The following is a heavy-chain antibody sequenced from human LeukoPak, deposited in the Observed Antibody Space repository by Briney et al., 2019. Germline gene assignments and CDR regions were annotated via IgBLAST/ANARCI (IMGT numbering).Heavy chain of an antibody. D-gene: IGHD6-19*01. CDR2: IWYDGSNK. Sequence: AGSLRRSCAASGFTFSSYGMHWVRQAPGKGLEWVAVIWYDGSNKYYADSVKGRFTISRDNSKNTLYLQMNSLRAEDTAVYYCARTRGSSGPPNYWGQGTLVTVSS. J-gene: IGHJ4*02. CDR1: GFTFSSYG. CDR3: ARTRGSSGPPNY. V-gene: IGHV3-33*01.